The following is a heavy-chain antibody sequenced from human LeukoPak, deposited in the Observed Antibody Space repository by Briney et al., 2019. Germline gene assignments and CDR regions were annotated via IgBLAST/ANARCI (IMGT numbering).Heavy chain of an antibody. V-gene: IGHV3-30*02. CDR1: GFTFSSYG. CDR3: AKDPTGCRSTSCYWLEGHAFDI. CDR2: IRYDGSNK. D-gene: IGHD2-2*01. J-gene: IGHJ3*02. Sequence: GGSLTLSCAASGFTFSSYGMHWVRQAPGKGLEWVAFIRYDGSNKYYADSVQGRFTISRDNSKNTLYLQMNSLRAEDTAVYYCAKDPTGCRSTSCYWLEGHAFDIWGQGTMVTGSS.